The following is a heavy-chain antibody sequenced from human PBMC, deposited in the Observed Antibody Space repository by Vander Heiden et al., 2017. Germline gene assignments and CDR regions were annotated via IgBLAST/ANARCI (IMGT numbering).Heavy chain of an antibody. V-gene: IGHV3-7*01. CDR1: GFTLSSKW. Sequence: EVHLVESGGGLVQPGGSLRLSCAASGFTLSSKWIRWVRQAPGKGLEWVANINEGGSEEYYVDSVKGRFTISRDNAKNSLFLQMNSLRAEDTAVYYCARRRAVAARTIFDSWGQGTLVTVSS. CDR2: INEGGSEE. CDR3: ARRRAVAARTIFDS. J-gene: IGHJ4*02. D-gene: IGHD6-6*01.